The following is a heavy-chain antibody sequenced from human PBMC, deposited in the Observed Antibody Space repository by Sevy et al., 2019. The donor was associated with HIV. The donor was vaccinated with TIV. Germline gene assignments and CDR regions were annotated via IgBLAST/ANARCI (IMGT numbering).Heavy chain of an antibody. J-gene: IGHJ4*02. CDR3: SCGYTYGRDY. CDR1: GLTFSNYG. D-gene: IGHD5-18*01. CDR2: IWHDGSNT. Sequence: GGSLRLSCAASGLTFSNYGMHWVRQAPGKGLEWVALIWHDGSNTYYADSVKGRFTVSRDNSKNTVYLQMNSLRAEETGIYYCSCGYTYGRDYWGQGTLVTVSS. V-gene: IGHV3-33*01.